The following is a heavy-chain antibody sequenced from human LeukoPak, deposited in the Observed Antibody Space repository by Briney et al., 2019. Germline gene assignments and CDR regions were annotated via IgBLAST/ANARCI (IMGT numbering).Heavy chain of an antibody. CDR1: GFTFSNAW. J-gene: IGHJ4*02. CDR3: TTDLRWELPPTDY. Sequence: PGGSLRLSCAASGFTFSNAWMSWVRQAPGKGLEWVGRIKSKTDDETAEYAAPVKGRFTISRDDSKNTLYLQMNSLKTEDTGVHYCTTDLRWELPPTDYWGQGTLVPVSS. D-gene: IGHD1-26*01. CDR2: IKSKTDDETA. V-gene: IGHV3-15*01.